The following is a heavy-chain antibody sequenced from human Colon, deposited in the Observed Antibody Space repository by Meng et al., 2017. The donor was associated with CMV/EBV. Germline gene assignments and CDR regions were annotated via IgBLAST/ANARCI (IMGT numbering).Heavy chain of an antibody. CDR1: GFSISSAYF. J-gene: IGHJ5*02. Sequence: SETLSLTCAVSGFSISSAYFWGWIRQSPGKGLEWIGSIYGSGKTYYNPSLKSRVTMSVDTSKNQFSLKLSSVTAADTAVYYCARQWDIVVVPAAISLLNWFDPWGQGTLVTVSS. CDR2: IYGSGKT. V-gene: IGHV4-38-2*01. CDR3: ARQWDIVVVPAAISLLNWFDP. D-gene: IGHD2-2*01.